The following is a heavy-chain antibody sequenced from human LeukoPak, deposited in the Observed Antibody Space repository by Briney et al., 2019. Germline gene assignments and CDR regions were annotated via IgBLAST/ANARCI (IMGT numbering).Heavy chain of an antibody. D-gene: IGHD1-26*01. CDR2: IINSGGT. Sequence: PSETLSVTCTVSGGSISDYHWSWIRQPAGKGLEWIGRIINSGGTNYNPSLKSRVTITVDKSKNQFSLKLSSVTAADTAVYYCGTSEVGSTTCDFWGQGTLVTVSS. CDR3: GTSEVGSTTCDF. J-gene: IGHJ4*02. V-gene: IGHV4-4*07. CDR1: GGSISDYH.